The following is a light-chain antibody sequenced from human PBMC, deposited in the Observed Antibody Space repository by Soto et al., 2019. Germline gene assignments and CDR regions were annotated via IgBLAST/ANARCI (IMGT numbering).Light chain of an antibody. CDR2: DVS. V-gene: IGLV2-8*01. CDR3: CSYAGGPYV. CDR1: SSDVGGYNS. J-gene: IGLJ1*01. Sequence: QSALTQPPSASGSPGQSVTISCTGTSSDVGGYNSVSWYQQHPGKAPKLMIYDVSKRPSGVPDRFSGSKSGNTASLTISGLQAEDEADYYCCSYAGGPYVFGTGTKVTVL.